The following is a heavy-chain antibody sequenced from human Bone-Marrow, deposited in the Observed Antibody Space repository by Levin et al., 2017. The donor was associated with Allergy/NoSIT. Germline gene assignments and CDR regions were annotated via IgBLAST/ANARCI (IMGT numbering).Heavy chain of an antibody. CDR3: ASYGGNGFTVIDY. CDR1: GGSISSGDYY. D-gene: IGHD4-23*01. J-gene: IGHJ4*02. Sequence: SETLSLTCTVSGGSISSGDYYWSWIRQPPGKGLEWIGYIYYSGSTYYNPSLKSRVTISVDTSKNQFSLKLSSVTAADTAVYYCASYGGNGFTVIDYWGQGTLVTVSS. CDR2: IYYSGST. V-gene: IGHV4-30-4*01.